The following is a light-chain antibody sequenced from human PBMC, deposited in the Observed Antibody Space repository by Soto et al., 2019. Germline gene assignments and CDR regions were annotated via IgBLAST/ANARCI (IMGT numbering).Light chain of an antibody. V-gene: IGKV3-20*01. CDR2: GAS. Sequence: EIVLTQSPGTLSLSPGERATLSCRASQSVSSSYLAWYQQKPGQAPRLLIYGASSRATGIPDRFSGSGSGTDFTLTISRLEPEDFAVYYCQHYGSSHRYTFGQGTKLEIK. CDR3: QHYGSSHRYT. CDR1: QSVSSSY. J-gene: IGKJ2*01.